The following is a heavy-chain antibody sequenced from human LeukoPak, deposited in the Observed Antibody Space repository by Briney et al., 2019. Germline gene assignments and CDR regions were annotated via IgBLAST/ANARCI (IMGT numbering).Heavy chain of an antibody. Sequence: SETLSLTCTVSGGSISSHYWSWIRQPPGKGLEWIGYIYYSGSTKYNPSLKSRVTISVDTSNNQFSLKLSFVTAADTAVYYCARLYDSSGYTNWLDPWGQGTLVTVSS. CDR1: GGSISSHY. V-gene: IGHV4-59*11. CDR2: IYYSGST. D-gene: IGHD3-22*01. J-gene: IGHJ5*02. CDR3: ARLYDSSGYTNWLDP.